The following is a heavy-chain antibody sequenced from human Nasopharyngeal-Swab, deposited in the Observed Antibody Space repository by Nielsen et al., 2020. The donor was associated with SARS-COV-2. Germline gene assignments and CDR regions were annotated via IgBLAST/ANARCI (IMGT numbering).Heavy chain of an antibody. D-gene: IGHD2-2*01. Sequence: GGSLRLSCAASGFTFSSYSMNWVRQAPGKGLEWVSYISSSSSTIYYADSVKGRFTISRDNSKNTLYLQMSSLRAEDTAVYYCVKDMSYCSSTSCWYYYYMDVWGKGTTVTVSS. CDR3: VKDMSYCSSTSCWYYYYMDV. CDR2: ISSSSSTI. V-gene: IGHV3-48*01. CDR1: GFTFSSYS. J-gene: IGHJ6*03.